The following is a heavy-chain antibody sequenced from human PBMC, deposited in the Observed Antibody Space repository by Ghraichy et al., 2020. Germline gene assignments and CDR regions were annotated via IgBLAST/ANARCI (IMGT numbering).Heavy chain of an antibody. CDR2: IYYSGST. J-gene: IGHJ4*02. Sequence: SETLSLTCTVSGASISTNYWSWIRQPPGKRLEWIAYIYYSGSTNYNPSLKSRVTMSVDTSKNQLSLKLTSVTAADTAVYYCARAGGSNSAAVDFDYWGPGTLVTVSS. D-gene: IGHD1-26*01. V-gene: IGHV4-59*01. CDR1: GASISTNY. CDR3: ARAGGSNSAAVDFDY.